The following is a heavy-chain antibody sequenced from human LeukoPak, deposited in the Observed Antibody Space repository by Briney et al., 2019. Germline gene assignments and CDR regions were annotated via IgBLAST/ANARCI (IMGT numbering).Heavy chain of an antibody. J-gene: IGHJ4*02. CDR3: AKWGYYDVLTGYYDPDY. D-gene: IGHD3-9*01. Sequence: GGSLRLSCVASGFTFSNYAMSWVRQAPGKGLEWVSAITGSGGITYYADSVKGRFTISRDSSKNTLYLQMNSLRAEDTAVYYCAKWGYYDVLTGYYDPDYWGQGTLVTVSS. CDR2: ITGSGGIT. CDR1: GFTFSNYA. V-gene: IGHV3-23*01.